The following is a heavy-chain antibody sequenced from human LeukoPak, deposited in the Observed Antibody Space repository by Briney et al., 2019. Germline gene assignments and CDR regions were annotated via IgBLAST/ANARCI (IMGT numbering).Heavy chain of an antibody. J-gene: IGHJ4*02. CDR2: IWYDGSYE. CDR1: GFIFSNSA. Sequence: GGSLRLSCVASGFIFSNSAIHWVRQAPGKGLEWMAVIWYDGSYEYYADPVKGRFTISRDNSKNTIYLQMNSLRAEDTALYHCARDRVVRGVITSYYLDSWGQGTPVTVSS. CDR3: ARDRVVRGVITSYYLDS. D-gene: IGHD3-10*01. V-gene: IGHV3-33*08.